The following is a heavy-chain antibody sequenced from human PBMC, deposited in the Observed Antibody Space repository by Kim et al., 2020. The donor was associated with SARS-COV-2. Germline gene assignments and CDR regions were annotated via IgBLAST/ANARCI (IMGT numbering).Heavy chain of an antibody. D-gene: IGHD3-16*02. CDR3: ASLRLGELSLGLYNWFDP. Sequence: ASVKVSCKASGYTFTSYAMNWVRQAPGQGLEWMGWINTNTGNPTYAQGFTGRFVFSLDTSVSTAYLQISSLKAGDTAVYYCASLRLGELSLGLYNWFDPWGQGTLVTVSS. CDR2: INTNTGNP. CDR1: GYTFTSYA. V-gene: IGHV7-4-1*02. J-gene: IGHJ5*02.